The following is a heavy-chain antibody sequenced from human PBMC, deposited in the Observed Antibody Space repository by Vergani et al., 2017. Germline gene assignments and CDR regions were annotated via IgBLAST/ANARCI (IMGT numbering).Heavy chain of an antibody. V-gene: IGHV3-30-3*01. CDR2: ISFDGTNE. Sequence: VQLVESGGGLVKPGGSLRLSCVVSGFALNRHAMYWVRQAPGKGLEWVVGISFDGTNEYYPDLVKGRFTMSRDIAKNTLYLQVRSLRLEDTGVYHCVRDRGLCAGGRCYTEAWDYWVQGTPVTVSS. CDR1: GFALNRHA. CDR3: VRDRGLCAGGRCYTEAWDY. D-gene: IGHD2-2*02. J-gene: IGHJ4*02.